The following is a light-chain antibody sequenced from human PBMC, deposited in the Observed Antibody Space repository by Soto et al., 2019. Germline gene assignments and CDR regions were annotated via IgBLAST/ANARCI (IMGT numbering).Light chain of an antibody. J-gene: IGKJ2*01. CDR2: GAS. CDR1: QSVSSN. CDR3: QQYNNWYT. V-gene: IGKV3-15*01. Sequence: EIVMTQSPATLSVSPGERATLSCRASQSVSSNLAWYQQKPGQAPRLLIYGASTRATGIPARFSGSGSGTEFTLTISSLQSEDFAVYYCQQYNNWYTFGPGTKLDMK.